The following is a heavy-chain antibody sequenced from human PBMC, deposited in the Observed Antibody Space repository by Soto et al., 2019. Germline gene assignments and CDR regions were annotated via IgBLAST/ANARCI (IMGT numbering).Heavy chain of an antibody. V-gene: IGHV1-69*02. CDR3: AEEGRGYSYGF. CDR1: GGTFSSYT. CDR2: IIPILGIA. J-gene: IGHJ4*02. Sequence: QVQLVQSGAEVKKPGSSVKVSCKASGGTFSSYTISWVRQAPGQGLEWMGRIIPILGIANYAQKFQGRVTMTADKSTSTAYMELSSLRSEDTAVYYCAEEGRGYSYGFWGQGTLVTVSS. D-gene: IGHD5-18*01.